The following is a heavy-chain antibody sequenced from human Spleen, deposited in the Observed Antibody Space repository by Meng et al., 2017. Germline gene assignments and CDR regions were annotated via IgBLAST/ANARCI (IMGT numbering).Heavy chain of an antibody. CDR2: ITSSGSNM. J-gene: IGHJ4*02. CDR1: GFTFSSYS. CDR3: ARKPNYDILTGYSYYFDY. Sequence: CAASGFTFSSYSMSWVRQAPGKGLEWVSSITSSGSNMYYADSLKDRFTISRDNAQNSLYLQMDSLRAEDTAVYYCARKPNYDILTGYSYYFDYWGQGTLVTVSS. V-gene: IGHV3-21*01. D-gene: IGHD3-9*01.